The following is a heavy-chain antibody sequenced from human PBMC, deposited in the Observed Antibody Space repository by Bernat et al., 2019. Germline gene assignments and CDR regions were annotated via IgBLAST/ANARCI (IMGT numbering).Heavy chain of an antibody. Sequence: EVQLVESGGGLVQPGGSLRLSCAASGFTVSSNYMSWVRQAPGKGLEWVSVIYSGGSTYYADSVKGRFTISRDKSKNTLYLQMNSLRAEDTAVYYCASRMWFGGIGFVGYWGQGTLVTVSS. CDR3: ASRMWFGGIGFVGY. CDR1: GFTVSSNY. D-gene: IGHD3-10*01. J-gene: IGHJ4*02. V-gene: IGHV3-66*01. CDR2: IYSGGST.